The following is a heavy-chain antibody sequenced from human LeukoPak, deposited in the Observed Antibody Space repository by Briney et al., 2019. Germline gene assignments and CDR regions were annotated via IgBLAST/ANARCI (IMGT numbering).Heavy chain of an antibody. CDR1: GGSISSYY. J-gene: IGHJ5*02. D-gene: IGHD3-9*01. CDR2: IYYSGST. CDR3: ATVGYYAILTGSIGWFDP. V-gene: IGHV4-59*01. Sequence: SETLSLTCTVSGGSISSYYWSWIRQPPGKGLEGIGYIYYSGSTNYNPSLKSRVTISVDTSKNQFSLKLSSVTAADTAVYYCATVGYYAILTGSIGWFDPWGQGTLVTVSS.